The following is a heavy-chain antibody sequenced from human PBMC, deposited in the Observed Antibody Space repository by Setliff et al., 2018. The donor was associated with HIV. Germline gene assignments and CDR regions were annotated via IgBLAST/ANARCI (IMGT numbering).Heavy chain of an antibody. V-gene: IGHV3-64*01. Sequence: LRLSCAASRFTFSSYAMHWVRQAPGKGLEYVSSISSNGGNTYYASSLKGRFTISRDNSKNTLYLQMGSLRAEDMAVYYCARDASISSPYDAFDIWGQGTMVTVSS. CDR3: ARDASISSPYDAFDI. J-gene: IGHJ3*02. D-gene: IGHD6-6*01. CDR1: RFTFSSYA. CDR2: ISSNGGNT.